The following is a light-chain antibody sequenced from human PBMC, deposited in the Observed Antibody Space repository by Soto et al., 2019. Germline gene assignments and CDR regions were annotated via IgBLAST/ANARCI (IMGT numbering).Light chain of an antibody. Sequence: EILLTQAPASSPVSSGEKAPLCCXXSQSVSSYLAWYQQKPGQAPRLLIYDASNRATGIPARFSGSGSGTDFTLTISSLEPEDFAVYYCQQRSNWPPITFGQGTRLEIK. J-gene: IGKJ5*01. CDR2: DAS. CDR1: QSVSSY. CDR3: QQRSNWPPIT. V-gene: IGKV3-11*01.